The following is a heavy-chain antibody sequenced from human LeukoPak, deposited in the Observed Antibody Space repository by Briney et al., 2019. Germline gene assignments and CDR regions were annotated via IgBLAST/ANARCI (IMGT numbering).Heavy chain of an antibody. CDR1: GYSFTSDW. J-gene: IGHJ4*02. D-gene: IGHD4-17*01. Sequence: PGEPLKISCKGSGYSFTSDWIGWVRQMPGKGLEWMGIIYPGDSDTRYSPSFQGQVTISADKSISTAYLQWSSLKASDTAMYYCARLGDLYGDYGIHDYWGQGTLVTVSS. V-gene: IGHV5-51*01. CDR2: IYPGDSDT. CDR3: ARLGDLYGDYGIHDY.